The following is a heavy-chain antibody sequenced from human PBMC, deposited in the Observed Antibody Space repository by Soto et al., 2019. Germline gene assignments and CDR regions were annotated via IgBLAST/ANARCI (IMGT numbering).Heavy chain of an antibody. V-gene: IGHV2-26*02. D-gene: IGHD3-10*01. CDR2: FFSDVER. CDR3: ARMDGDYNFYGLDV. Sequence: QVTLKESGPVLVKPTATLTLTCTVSGFSLSNGRMGVSWIRQPPGKPLEWLAHFFSDVERSYSASMQSRLTLSTYTCGSQVVLTMTNMDPVDTATYYCARMDGDYNFYGLDVWGQGTTVSVSS. J-gene: IGHJ6*02. CDR1: GFSLSNGRMG.